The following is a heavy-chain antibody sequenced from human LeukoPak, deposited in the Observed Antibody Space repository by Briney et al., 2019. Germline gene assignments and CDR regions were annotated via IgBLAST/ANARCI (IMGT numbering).Heavy chain of an antibody. V-gene: IGHV3-53*01. Sequence: GGSLRLSCAASGFTVSSNYMSWVRRAPGKGLEWVSVIYSGGSTYYADSVKGRFTISRDNSKNTLYLQMNSLRAEDTAVYYCARDRNDYGYFDYWGQGTLVTVSS. CDR1: GFTVSSNY. CDR3: ARDRNDYGYFDY. D-gene: IGHD4-17*01. CDR2: IYSGGST. J-gene: IGHJ4*02.